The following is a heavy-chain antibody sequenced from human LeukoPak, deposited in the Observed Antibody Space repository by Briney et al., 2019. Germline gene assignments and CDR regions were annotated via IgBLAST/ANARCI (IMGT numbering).Heavy chain of an antibody. CDR1: GFTFSNAW. J-gene: IGHJ5*02. CDR3: TSIAVAA. Sequence: GGSLRLSCAASGFTFSNAWMSWVRQAPGKGLEWVGRIKSKTDGRTTDYAAPVKGRFTISRDDSKNTLYLQMNSLKTEDTAVYYCTSIAVAAWGQGTLVTVSS. V-gene: IGHV3-15*01. D-gene: IGHD6-19*01. CDR2: IKSKTDGRTT.